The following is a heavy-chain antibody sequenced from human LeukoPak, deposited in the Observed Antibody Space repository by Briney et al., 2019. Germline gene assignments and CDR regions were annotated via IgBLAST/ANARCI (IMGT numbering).Heavy chain of an antibody. CDR3: AKWGHYYDSSGYSLPGGFDY. CDR1: GFTFSSYG. CDR2: IRYDGSNK. Sequence: GGSLRLSCAASGFTFSSYGMHWVRQAPGKGLEWVAFIRYDGSNKYYADSVKGRFTISRDNSKNTLYLQMNSLRAEDTAVYYCAKWGHYYDSSGYSLPGGFDYWGQGTLVTVSS. J-gene: IGHJ4*02. D-gene: IGHD3-22*01. V-gene: IGHV3-30*02.